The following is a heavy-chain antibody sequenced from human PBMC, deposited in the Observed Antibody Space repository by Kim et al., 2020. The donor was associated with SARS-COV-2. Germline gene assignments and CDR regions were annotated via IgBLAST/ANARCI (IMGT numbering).Heavy chain of an antibody. CDR2: IWYDGSNK. CDR1: GFTFSSYA. J-gene: IGHJ4*02. V-gene: IGHV3-33*06. D-gene: IGHD6-19*01. CDR3: AKDYSSGWGVDY. Sequence: GGSLRLSCAASGFTFSSYAMHWVRQAPGKGLEWVAVIWYDGSNKYYADSVKGRFTISRDNSKNTLYLQMNSLRAEDTAVYYCAKDYSSGWGVDYWGQGTLVTVSS.